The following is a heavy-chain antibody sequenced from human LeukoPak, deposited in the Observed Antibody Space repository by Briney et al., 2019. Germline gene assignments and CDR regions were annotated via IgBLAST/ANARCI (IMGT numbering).Heavy chain of an antibody. J-gene: IGHJ4*02. CDR2: MNPNTGDT. V-gene: IGHV1-8*01. CDR1: GYTFTGYD. Sequence: ASVKVSCKASGYTFTGYDINWVRQATGQGLEWMGWMNPNTGDTGYAQKFQGRVTMTRDTSISTAYMELSRLRSDDTAVYYCARDLGYCSSTSCFPFDYWGQGTLVTVSS. CDR3: ARDLGYCSSTSCFPFDY. D-gene: IGHD2-2*01.